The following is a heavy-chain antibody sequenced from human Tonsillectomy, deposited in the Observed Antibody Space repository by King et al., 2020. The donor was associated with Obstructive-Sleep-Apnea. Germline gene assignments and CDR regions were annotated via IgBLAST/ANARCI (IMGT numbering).Heavy chain of an antibody. CDR2: ISYDGSYK. V-gene: IGHV3-30*18. J-gene: IGHJ4*02. Sequence: VQLVESGGGVVQPGRSLRLSCAASGFTFSSYGMHWVRQAPGKGLEWVALISYDGSYKYYGDSVKGRFTISRDTSKNTLYLQMNSLRAEDTAVYYCAKHENTGYCSSISCYIDNWGQGTPVTVSS. CDR3: AKHENTGYCSSISCYIDN. CDR1: GFTFSSYG. D-gene: IGHD2-2*02.